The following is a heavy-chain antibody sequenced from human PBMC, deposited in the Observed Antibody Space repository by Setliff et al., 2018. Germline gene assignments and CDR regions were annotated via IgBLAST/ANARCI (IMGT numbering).Heavy chain of an antibody. CDR3: TTDTCCGDPVYYHYGMDV. D-gene: IGHD2-21*02. J-gene: IGHJ6*02. V-gene: IGHV3-15*01. CDR1: GITFKNAW. Sequence: GSLRLSCSVSGITFKNAWMTWVRQAPGKGLEWVGHIKSKTDGGTADYGASVKGRFTISRDDSENTVFLQMNSLRIEDTGVYYCTTDTCCGDPVYYHYGMDVWGQGTTVTVSS. CDR2: IKSKTDGGTA.